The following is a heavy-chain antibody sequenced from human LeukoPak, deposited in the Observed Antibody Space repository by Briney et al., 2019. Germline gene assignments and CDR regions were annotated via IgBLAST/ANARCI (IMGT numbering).Heavy chain of an antibody. V-gene: IGHV3-23*01. D-gene: IGHD6-19*01. Sequence: PGGSLRLSCVASGFIFHDYAMTWVRQAPGKGLEWVSAIRLSGDNTHYADSVKGRFAISRDNSKNTLFLQMDSLRAEDTAIYYCTTDDAVGGGYLDYWGQGALVTVSS. CDR1: GFIFHDYA. CDR2: IRLSGDNT. CDR3: TTDDAVGGGYLDY. J-gene: IGHJ4*02.